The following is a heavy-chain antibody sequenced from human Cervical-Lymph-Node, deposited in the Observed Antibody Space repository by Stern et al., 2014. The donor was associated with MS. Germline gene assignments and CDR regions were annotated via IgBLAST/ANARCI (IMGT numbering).Heavy chain of an antibody. CDR3: ARGRYGEPFDS. J-gene: IGHJ4*02. V-gene: IGHV1-2*02. CDR1: RNTFIDYY. D-gene: IGHD1-14*01. CDR2: INPRSGDS. Sequence: QLVQSGAELKKPGASLKVSCKASRNTFIDYYVHWVRQAPGQALEWMGWINPRSGDSNSAQKFQGRVTMTRDSSITTAYMDLSRLTSDDTAMYFCARGRYGEPFDSWGQGTLVTVSS.